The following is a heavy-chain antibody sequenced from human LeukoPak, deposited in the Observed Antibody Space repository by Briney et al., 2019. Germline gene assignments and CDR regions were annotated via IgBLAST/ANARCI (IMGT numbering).Heavy chain of an antibody. CDR3: ARVKRVYSYGYLDY. CDR1: GGSFSGYY. D-gene: IGHD5-18*01. Sequence: SETLSLTCAVYGGSFSGYYWSWIREPPGKGLEWIGEINHSGSTNYHPSLKSRVTISVDTSKNQSSLKLSSVTAADTAVYYCARVKRVYSYGYLDYWGQGTLVTVSS. V-gene: IGHV4-34*01. J-gene: IGHJ4*02. CDR2: INHSGST.